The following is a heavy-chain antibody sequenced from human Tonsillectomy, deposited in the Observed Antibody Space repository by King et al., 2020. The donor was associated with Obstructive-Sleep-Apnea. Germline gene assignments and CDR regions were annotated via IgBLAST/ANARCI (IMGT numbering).Heavy chain of an antibody. Sequence: VQLQESGPGLVKPSETLSLTCTVSGGSIRSYYWSWIRQPPGKGLEWIGYIYDSGSTNYNPSLKSRVTISLDTSKNQFSLKLSSVTAADTAVYYCARITFGGVIVTPYFDYWGQGTLVTVSS. CDR2: IYDSGST. CDR3: ARITFGGVIVTPYFDY. CDR1: GGSIRSYY. V-gene: IGHV4-59*08. J-gene: IGHJ4*02. D-gene: IGHD3-16*02.